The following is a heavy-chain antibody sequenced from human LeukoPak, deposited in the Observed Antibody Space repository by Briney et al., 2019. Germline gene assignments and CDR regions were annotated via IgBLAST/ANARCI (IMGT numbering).Heavy chain of an antibody. J-gene: IGHJ4*02. V-gene: IGHV1-2*02. D-gene: IGHD6-6*01. CDR2: INPNSGGT. CDR3: AREHSSSSGKVFDY. Sequence: ASVKVSCKASRYTFTGYYIHWVRQAPGQGLEWMGWINPNSGGTNYAQNFQGRVTMTRDTSISTAYMELSRLRSDDTAMYYCAREHSSSSGKVFDYWGQGTLVTVSS. CDR1: RYTFTGYY.